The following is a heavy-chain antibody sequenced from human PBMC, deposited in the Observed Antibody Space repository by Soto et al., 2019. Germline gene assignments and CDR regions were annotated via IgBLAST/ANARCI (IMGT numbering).Heavy chain of an antibody. Sequence: QVTLKESGPVLVKPTETLTLTCTVSGFSLSNARMGVSWIRQPPGKALEWLAHIVSNDEKSYSTSLKSRLTISKDTSKSQVVLTMTNMDPVDTATYYCALIQKDTAMVSDYWGQGTLVTVSS. J-gene: IGHJ4*02. CDR2: IVSNDEK. CDR3: ALIQKDTAMVSDY. D-gene: IGHD5-18*01. CDR1: GFSLSNARMG. V-gene: IGHV2-26*01.